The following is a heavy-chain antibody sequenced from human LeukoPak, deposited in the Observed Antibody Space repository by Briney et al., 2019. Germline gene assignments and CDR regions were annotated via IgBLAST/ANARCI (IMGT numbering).Heavy chain of an antibody. CDR3: VKDYPDLTPPTTTLGPFFDA. CDR1: GFTFSTYA. Sequence: PGGSLRLSCAASGFTFSTYAMTWVRQAPGKGLEWVSTITSGLTTYYADSVRGRFTISRDNSKSTVYLQMYSLRAEDTALYYCVKDYPDLTPPTTTLGPFFDAWGPGTLVTVSS. V-gene: IGHV3-23*01. J-gene: IGHJ4*02. CDR2: ITSGLTT. D-gene: IGHD1-1*01.